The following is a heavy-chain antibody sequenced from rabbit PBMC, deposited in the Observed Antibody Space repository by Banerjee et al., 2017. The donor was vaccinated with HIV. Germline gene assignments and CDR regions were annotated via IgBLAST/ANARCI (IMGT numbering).Heavy chain of an antibody. Sequence: EESGGDLVKPEGSLTLTCTASGFSFSSSYWICWVRQAPGKGLEWIACIYAGSSGSTYYASWAKGRFTISKTSSTTVTLQMTSLTAADTATYFCARSDIGYYSGIKLWGQGTLVTVS. J-gene: IGHJ4*01. CDR3: ARSDIGYYSGIKL. CDR1: GFSFSSSYW. CDR2: IYAGSSGST. V-gene: IGHV1S45*01. D-gene: IGHD1-1*01.